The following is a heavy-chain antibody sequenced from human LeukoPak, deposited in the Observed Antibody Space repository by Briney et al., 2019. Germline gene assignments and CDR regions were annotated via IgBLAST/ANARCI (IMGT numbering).Heavy chain of an antibody. CDR3: AKGIRSGYDFDY. V-gene: IGHV3-23*01. Sequence: GGSLRLSCAASGFTLSKYAMNWVRQAPGKGLEWVSGIDGSGGRPPSADSVKGRFTISRDISKNTLYLQMDSLRAEDTAAYYCAKGIRSGYDFDYWGQGTLVTVSS. CDR2: IDGSGGRP. J-gene: IGHJ4*02. D-gene: IGHD5-12*01. CDR1: GFTLSKYA.